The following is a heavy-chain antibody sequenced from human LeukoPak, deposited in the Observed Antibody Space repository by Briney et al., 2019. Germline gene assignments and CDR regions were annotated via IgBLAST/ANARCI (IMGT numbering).Heavy chain of an antibody. J-gene: IGHJ6*02. CDR2: IYGSGST. CDR1: GDSITNYY. CDR3: ARYRVVPAAMDV. D-gene: IGHD2-2*01. V-gene: IGHV4-4*07. Sequence: SETLSLTCTVSGDSITNYYWSWIRQSDGKGLEWIGRIYGSGSTNYNPSLKSRVTMSVDTSKNQFSLQLTSVTAADTAIYYCARYRVVPAAMDVWSHGTTVTVSS.